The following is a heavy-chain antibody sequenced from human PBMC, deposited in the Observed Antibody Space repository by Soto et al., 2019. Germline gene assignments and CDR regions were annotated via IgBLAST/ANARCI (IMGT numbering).Heavy chain of an antibody. D-gene: IGHD3-22*01. CDR1: GGTFSSYA. CDR2: IIPIFGTA. CDR3: VRGYYDSSGYYINWYFDL. Sequence: QVQLVQSGAEVKKPGSSVKVSCKASGGTFSSYAISWVRQAPGQGLEWMGGIIPIFGTANYAQKFQGRVTITADESTSTAYMELSSLRSEDTAVYYCVRGYYDSSGYYINWYFDLWGRGTLVTVSS. V-gene: IGHV1-69*01. J-gene: IGHJ2*01.